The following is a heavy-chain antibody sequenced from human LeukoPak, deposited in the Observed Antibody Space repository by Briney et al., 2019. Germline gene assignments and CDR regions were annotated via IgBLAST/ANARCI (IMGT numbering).Heavy chain of an antibody. J-gene: IGHJ4*02. Sequence: ASVTVSCKVSGYTLTELSVHWVRQAPGKGLEWMGGFNPEDGETIYAQKFQGRVTMTEDTSTDTAYMELSSLRSEDTAVYYCATEQWLDPFAPGYYFDYWGQGTLVTVSS. CDR2: FNPEDGET. CDR3: ATEQWLDPFAPGYYFDY. V-gene: IGHV1-24*01. CDR1: GYTLTELS. D-gene: IGHD6-19*01.